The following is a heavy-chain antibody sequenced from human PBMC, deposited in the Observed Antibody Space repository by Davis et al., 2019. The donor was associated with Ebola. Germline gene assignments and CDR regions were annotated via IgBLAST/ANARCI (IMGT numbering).Heavy chain of an antibody. Sequence: SVTVSCKASGYTFTSHVISWVRQAAGQGLAWMGWFSTYNGNTKYAQKFQGRITVTTDTSTSTAYMELGSLRSDDTAVYYCTRAQFPTTSDHWGQGTLVTVSS. J-gene: IGHJ4*02. CDR1: GYTFTSHV. CDR3: TRAQFPTTSDH. CDR2: FSTYNGNT. D-gene: IGHD1-1*01. V-gene: IGHV1-18*01.